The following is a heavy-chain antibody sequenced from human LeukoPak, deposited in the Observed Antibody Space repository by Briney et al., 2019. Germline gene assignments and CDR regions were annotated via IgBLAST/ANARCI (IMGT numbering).Heavy chain of an antibody. J-gene: IGHJ3*02. V-gene: IGHV3-23*01. Sequence: GALRLSCAASEFTSELTFSSYVMSWVRQAPGKGLEWVSAISGSGGSTYYADSVKGRFTISRDNSMNTLYLQMNSLRAEDTAVYYCAKEVGCSSTSCYAHAFDIWGQGTMVTVSS. CDR2: ISGSGGST. D-gene: IGHD2-2*01. CDR1: EFTSELTFSSYV. CDR3: AKEVGCSSTSCYAHAFDI.